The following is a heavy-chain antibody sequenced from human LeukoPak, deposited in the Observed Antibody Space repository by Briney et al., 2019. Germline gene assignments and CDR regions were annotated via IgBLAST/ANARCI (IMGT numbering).Heavy chain of an antibody. Sequence: GESLKTSCKGSGYSFTSYWIGWVRQMPGKGLEWMGIIYPGDSDTRYSPSFQGQVTISADKSISTAYLQWSSLKASDTAMYYCARWYSSSWYYFDYWGQGTLVTVSS. J-gene: IGHJ4*02. CDR3: ARWYSSSWYYFDY. D-gene: IGHD6-13*01. V-gene: IGHV5-51*01. CDR1: GYSFTSYW. CDR2: IYPGDSDT.